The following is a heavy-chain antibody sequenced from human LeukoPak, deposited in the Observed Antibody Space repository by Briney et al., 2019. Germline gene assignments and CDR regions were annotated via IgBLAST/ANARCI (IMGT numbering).Heavy chain of an antibody. V-gene: IGHV1-69*13. CDR3: AREFWGSRYFDY. CDR1: GGTFSSYA. CDR2: IIPIFGTA. J-gene: IGHJ4*02. D-gene: IGHD7-27*01. Sequence: SVKVSCKASGGTFSSYAISWVRQAPGQGLEWMGGIIPIFGTANYAQKLQGRVTINADEYTNKANLELSSLRSEDTAVYYCAREFWGSRYFDYWGQGTLVTVSS.